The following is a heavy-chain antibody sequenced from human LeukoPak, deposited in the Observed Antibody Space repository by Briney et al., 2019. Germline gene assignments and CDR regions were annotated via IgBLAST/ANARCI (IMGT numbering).Heavy chain of an antibody. CDR1: GFTFNDYY. Sequence: PGGPLRLSCAASGFTFNDYYMCWIRQAPGKGLEWVAYISTSGSTIYYADSVKGRFTISRDNSKNTLYLQVNSLRAEDTAVYYCAGTSIAARSKALGYWGQGTLVTVSS. J-gene: IGHJ4*02. CDR3: AGTSIAARSKALGY. V-gene: IGHV3-11*01. CDR2: ISTSGSTI. D-gene: IGHD6-6*01.